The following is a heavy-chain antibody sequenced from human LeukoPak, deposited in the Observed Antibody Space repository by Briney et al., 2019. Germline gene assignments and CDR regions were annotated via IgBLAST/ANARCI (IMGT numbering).Heavy chain of an antibody. D-gene: IGHD3-16*02. CDR2: INTNTGNP. J-gene: IGHJ3*02. Sequence: ASVKVSSKASGYTFTSYAMNWVRQAPGQGLEWMGWINTNTGNPTYAQGFTGRFVFSLDTSVSTAYLQISSLKAEDTAVYYCARDSPYMITFGGVIVIADDAFDIWGQGTMVTVSS. CDR1: GYTFTSYA. CDR3: ARDSPYMITFGGVIVIADDAFDI. V-gene: IGHV7-4-1*02.